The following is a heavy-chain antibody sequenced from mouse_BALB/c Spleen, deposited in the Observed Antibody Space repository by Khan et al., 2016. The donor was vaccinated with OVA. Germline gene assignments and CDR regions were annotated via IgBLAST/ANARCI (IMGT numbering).Heavy chain of an antibody. CDR2: ISYSGNT. D-gene: IGHD1-1*01. V-gene: IGHV3-2*02. J-gene: IGHJ2*01. CDR1: GYSITSDYA. Sequence: VQLKQSGPGLVKPSQSLSLTCTVTGYSITSDYAWNWIRQFPGNKLEWMGYISYSGNTKYNPSLKSRISITRDTSENQFFLQLNSVTIEDTATYYCARIYGGDFYYWGQGTTLTVSS. CDR3: ARIYGGDFYY.